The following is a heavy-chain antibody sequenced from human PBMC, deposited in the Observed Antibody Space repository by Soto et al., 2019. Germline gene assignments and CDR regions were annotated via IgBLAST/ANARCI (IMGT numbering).Heavy chain of an antibody. CDR3: ARGSSSGFWSGYYNSRGYYFDY. Sequence: SETLSLTCTVSGGSISSYYWSWIRQPPGKGLEWIGYIYYSGSTNYNPSLKSRVTISVDTSKNQFSLKLSSVTAADTAVYYCARGSSSGFWSGYYNSRGYYFDYWGQGTLVTVSS. V-gene: IGHV4-59*01. D-gene: IGHD3-3*01. CDR2: IYYSGST. CDR1: GGSISSYY. J-gene: IGHJ4*02.